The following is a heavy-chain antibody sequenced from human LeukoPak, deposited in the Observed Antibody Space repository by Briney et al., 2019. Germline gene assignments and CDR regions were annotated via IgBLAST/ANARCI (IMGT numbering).Heavy chain of an antibody. CDR3: AKDKYYYGSGSYQQPLDY. CDR1: GFTFSSYG. V-gene: IGHV3-23*01. CDR2: ISGSGGRT. J-gene: IGHJ4*02. Sequence: PGGSLRLSCAVAGFTFSSYGMSCVRQAPGKGLEWVSAISGSGGRTYYADSVKGRFTISRDNSKKTPYLQTNSLRTEDTAVYLCAKDKYYYGSGSYQQPLDYWGQGTLVTVSS. D-gene: IGHD3-10*01.